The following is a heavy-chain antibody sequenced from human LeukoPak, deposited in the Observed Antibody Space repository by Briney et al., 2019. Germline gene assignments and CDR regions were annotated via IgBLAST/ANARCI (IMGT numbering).Heavy chain of an antibody. J-gene: IGHJ3*01. CDR1: GFIFSDYS. CDR2: IAADGDLK. Sequence: PGGSLRLSCTASGFIFSDYSMHWVRQTPGQGLEWAAAIAADGDLKNYADSTKGRFTISRDNSQDTVYLEIDSLRRDDTAIYYCARWGLYYDNAGSDTNVFDLWGHGTMVTVSS. V-gene: IGHV3-30-3*01. CDR3: ARWGLYYDNAGSDTNVFDL. D-gene: IGHD3-16*01.